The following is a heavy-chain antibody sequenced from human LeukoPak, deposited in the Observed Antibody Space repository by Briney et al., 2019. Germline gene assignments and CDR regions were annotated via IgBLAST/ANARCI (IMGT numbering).Heavy chain of an antibody. Sequence: GGSLRLSCAASGFTFSSCSMSWVRQAPGKGLEWVANIKQDGSEQYYVDSVKGRFTISRDNAKNSLFLQMNSLRGEDTAVYYCTREYLTVSYFDYWGQGTLVTVSS. CDR2: IKQDGSEQ. V-gene: IGHV3-7*05. CDR1: GFTFSSCS. J-gene: IGHJ4*02. D-gene: IGHD4-11*01. CDR3: TREYLTVSYFDY.